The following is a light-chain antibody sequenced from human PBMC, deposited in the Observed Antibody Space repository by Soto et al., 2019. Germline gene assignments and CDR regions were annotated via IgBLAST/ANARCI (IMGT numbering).Light chain of an antibody. CDR2: GAS. J-gene: IGKJ1*01. Sequence: DIVLTQSPATLSLSPGERATLSCRASQSVSSSYLAWYQQKPYQAPRLLIYGASSRATGIPDRFSGSGSATDFTLTNSRLEPEDFPVYYCQQYDSSPPTWTFGHGTKVDIK. V-gene: IGKV3-20*01. CDR1: QSVSSSY. CDR3: QQYDSSPPTWT.